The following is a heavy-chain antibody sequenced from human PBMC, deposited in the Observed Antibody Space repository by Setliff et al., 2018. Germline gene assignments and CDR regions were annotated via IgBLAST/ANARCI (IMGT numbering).Heavy chain of an antibody. D-gene: IGHD1-26*01. J-gene: IGHJ4*02. CDR2: IIPIFGTA. CDR3: AIPSSGNFYFAY. Sequence: ASVKVSCKASGGTFSSYAISWVRQAPGQGLEWMGRIIPIFGTANYAQKFQGRVTITADESTSTAYMELSSLRSEDTAVYYCAIPSSGNFYFAYWGQGTLVTVSS. CDR1: GGTFSSYA. V-gene: IGHV1-69*13.